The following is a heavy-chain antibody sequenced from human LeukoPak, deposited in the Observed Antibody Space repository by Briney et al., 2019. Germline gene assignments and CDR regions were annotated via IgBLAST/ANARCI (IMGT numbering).Heavy chain of an antibody. CDR1: GYTFTNYG. J-gene: IGHJ4*02. V-gene: IGHV1-18*01. Sequence: ASVKVSCKASGYTFTNYGIHWVRQAPGQRLEWMGWISAYNGNTKYAQNLQGRVTMTTDTSTSTAYMELRSLRSDDTAVYYCARGPLGAAFDSWGQGTLVTVSS. CDR2: ISAYNGNT. CDR3: ARGPLGAAFDS. D-gene: IGHD3-16*01.